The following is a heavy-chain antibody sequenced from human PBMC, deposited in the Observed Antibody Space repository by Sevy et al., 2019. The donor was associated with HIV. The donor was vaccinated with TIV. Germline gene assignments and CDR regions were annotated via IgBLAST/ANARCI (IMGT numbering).Heavy chain of an antibody. CDR2: INSETGDT. J-gene: IGHJ4*02. V-gene: IGHV1-2*02. D-gene: IGHD3-3*01. CDR3: GRDLG. CDR1: GYTFTGFY. Sequence: ASVKVSCRASGYTFTGFYIHWLRQAPGQGLEWMGWINSETGDTNYAQKFQGRVTLTRDTSITTAYMELSDLTSDDLAVYSRGRDLGWGQGTLVTVSS.